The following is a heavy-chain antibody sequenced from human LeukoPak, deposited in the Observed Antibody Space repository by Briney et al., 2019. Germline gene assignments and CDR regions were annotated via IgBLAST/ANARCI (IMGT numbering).Heavy chain of an antibody. CDR3: ARKYPDHWFDP. CDR1: GGSISSGNFY. V-gene: IGHV4-30-4*01. J-gene: IGHJ5*02. D-gene: IGHD6-6*01. Sequence: SETLSLTCTVSGGSISSGNFYWSWIRQPPGKGLEWIGYIFYLGSTYYNPSLKSRVTMSVDTSKNQFSLILRSVTAADTAVYYCARKYPDHWFDPWGQGTLVTASS. CDR2: IFYLGST.